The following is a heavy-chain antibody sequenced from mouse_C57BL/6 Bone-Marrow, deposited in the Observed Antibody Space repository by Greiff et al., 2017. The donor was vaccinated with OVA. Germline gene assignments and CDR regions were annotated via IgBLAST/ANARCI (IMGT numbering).Heavy chain of an antibody. J-gene: IGHJ1*03. CDR1: GYTFTSYW. CDR2: INPSNGGT. CDR3: ARCVGYYWYFDV. Sequence: QLKQPGTELVKPGASVKLSCKASGYTFTSYWMHWVKQRPGQGLEWIGNINPSNGGTNYNEKFKSKATLTVDKSSSTAYMQLSSLTSEDSAVYYCARCVGYYWYFDVWGTGTTVTVSS. V-gene: IGHV1-53*01. D-gene: IGHD2-2*01.